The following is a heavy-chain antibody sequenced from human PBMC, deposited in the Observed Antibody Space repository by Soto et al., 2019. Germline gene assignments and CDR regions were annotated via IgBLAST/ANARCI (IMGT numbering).Heavy chain of an antibody. Sequence: SETLSLTCAVSGGSIISGGYSWIWIRQPPGKGLEWIGYIYHSGSTYYNPSLKSRVTISVDRSKNQFSLKLSSVTAADTAVYYCASLYCGGDCYSEGWFDPWGQGTLVTVSS. CDR2: IYHSGST. CDR1: GGSIISGGYS. J-gene: IGHJ5*02. V-gene: IGHV4-30-2*01. D-gene: IGHD2-21*02. CDR3: ASLYCGGDCYSEGWFDP.